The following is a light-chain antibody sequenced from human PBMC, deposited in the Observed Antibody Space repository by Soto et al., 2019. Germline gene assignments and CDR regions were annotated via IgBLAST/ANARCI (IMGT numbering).Light chain of an antibody. Sequence: EIVLTQSPGTLSISPWERATLSCRASQFVSNNYLAWYQQKPGQAPRLVIYDIFTRATGVPTRISGSGSGTEFTLTISSLQSEDFAVYYCQQYNNWPWTFGQGTKVDIK. V-gene: IGKV3D-15*01. CDR2: DIF. CDR1: QFVSNN. CDR3: QQYNNWPWT. J-gene: IGKJ1*01.